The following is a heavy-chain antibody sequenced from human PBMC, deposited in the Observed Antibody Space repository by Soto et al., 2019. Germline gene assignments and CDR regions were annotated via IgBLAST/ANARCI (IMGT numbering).Heavy chain of an antibody. CDR1: GGTISTYA. J-gene: IGHJ3*02. CDR2: IIPIFRTP. V-gene: IGHV1-69*12. D-gene: IGHD1-20*01. Sequence: VLLVQSGAEVKQPGSSVKVSCKASGGTISTYAITWVRQAPGQGLEWVGGIIPIFRTPNYAQNLQGRLTITAGDSTRPASTELSNLSSADTVVYCCARGDGDNNAFHSWGQGTVVTVSS. CDR3: ARGDGDNNAFHS.